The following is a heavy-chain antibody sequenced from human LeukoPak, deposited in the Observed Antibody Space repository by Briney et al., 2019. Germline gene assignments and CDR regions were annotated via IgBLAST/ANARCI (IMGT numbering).Heavy chain of an antibody. D-gene: IGHD1-26*01. CDR1: GYSFSSYG. V-gene: IGHV1-18*01. CDR2: VSAHNGYT. CDR3: ATSPYSGSYLFDY. J-gene: IGHJ4*02. Sequence: ASVKVSCKASGYSFSSYGINWVRQAPGQGLEWMGWVSAHNGYTNSPQKFQGRVIMTTETSTSTAYMELRSLKSDDTAVYYCATSPYSGSYLFDYWGQGTLVTVSS.